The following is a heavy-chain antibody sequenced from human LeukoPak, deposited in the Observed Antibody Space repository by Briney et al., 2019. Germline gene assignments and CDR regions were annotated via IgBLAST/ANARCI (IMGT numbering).Heavy chain of an antibody. CDR3: ARSADGYTCGHFDF. D-gene: IGHD5-18*01. Sequence: ASVTVSCKASGYTFTAYYMHWVRQAPGQGLEWMGWINPNTGDTNYAQNFQGRVTMNRDTSISPAYMELSSLGSDDTAVYYCARSADGYTCGHFDFWGQGTLVTVSS. CDR1: GYTFTAYY. J-gene: IGHJ4*02. CDR2: INPNTGDT. V-gene: IGHV1-2*02.